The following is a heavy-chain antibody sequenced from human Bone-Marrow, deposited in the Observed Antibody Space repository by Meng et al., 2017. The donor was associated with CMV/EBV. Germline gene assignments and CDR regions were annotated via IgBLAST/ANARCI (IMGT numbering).Heavy chain of an antibody. CDR1: GFTFSSYS. CDR2: ISSSSSYI. J-gene: IGHJ4*02. D-gene: IGHD3-16*01. V-gene: IGHV3-21*01. CDR3: ARDGVNYDYVWGSYTPRGYFDY. Sequence: GESLKISCAASGFTFSSYSMNWVRQAPGKGLEWVSSISSSSSYIYYADSVKGRFAISRDNAKNSLYLQMNSLRAEDTAVYYCARDGVNYDYVWGSYTPRGYFDYWGQGTRVTVSS.